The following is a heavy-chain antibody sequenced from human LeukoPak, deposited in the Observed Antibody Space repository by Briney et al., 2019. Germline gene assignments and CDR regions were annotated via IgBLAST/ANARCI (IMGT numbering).Heavy chain of an antibody. Sequence: GGSLRLSCAASGNYWMHWVRQAPGKGLVWVSHINSDGSWTSYADSVKGRFTISKDNAKNTVYLQMNSLRAEDTAVYYCVSFYETYWGRGTLITVSS. CDR1: GNYW. CDR3: VSFYETY. V-gene: IGHV3-74*01. J-gene: IGHJ4*02. D-gene: IGHD2/OR15-2a*01. CDR2: INSDGSWT.